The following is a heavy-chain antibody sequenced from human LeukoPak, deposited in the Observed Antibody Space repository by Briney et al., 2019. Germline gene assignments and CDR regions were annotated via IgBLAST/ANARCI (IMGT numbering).Heavy chain of an antibody. D-gene: IGHD6-19*01. J-gene: IGHJ4*02. Sequence: PGGSQRLSCAASGFTFNNYGIHWVRQAPGKGLEGVAAISYDGSNKYYVNSVKGRFTISRDSSKNTAYLQMNSLRAEDTAVYYCAKDLDSSGWFGSPVWGQGTLVTVSS. V-gene: IGHV3-30*18. CDR3: AKDLDSSGWFGSPV. CDR2: ISYDGSNK. CDR1: GFTFNNYG.